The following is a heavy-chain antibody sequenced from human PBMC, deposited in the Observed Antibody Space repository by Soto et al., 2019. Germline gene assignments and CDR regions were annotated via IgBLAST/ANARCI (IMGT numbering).Heavy chain of an antibody. D-gene: IGHD4-17*01. V-gene: IGHV4-61*08. Sequence: SETLSLTCTVSGGSISSGGYYWSWIQQPPGKGLEWIGYIYYSGSTNYNPSLKSRVTISVDTSKNQFSLKLSSVTAADTAVYYCARHFPTVGDYVAFDIWGQGTMVTVSS. J-gene: IGHJ3*02. CDR2: IYYSGST. CDR3: ARHFPTVGDYVAFDI. CDR1: GGSISSGGYY.